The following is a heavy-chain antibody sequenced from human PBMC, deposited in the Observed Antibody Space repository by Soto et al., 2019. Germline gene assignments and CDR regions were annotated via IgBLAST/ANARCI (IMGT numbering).Heavy chain of an antibody. D-gene: IGHD2-21*02. J-gene: IGHJ4*02. CDR1: GFTFSSYG. V-gene: IGHV3-23*01. CDR3: ARIGPYCGGDCYPDFDF. Sequence: GGSLRLSCAGSGFTFSSYGMTWVRQAPGKGLEWVSTVSGSGGGTYYADSVKGRFTISRVNSKNTMYLQMSNLRAEDTAVYFCARIGPYCGGDCYPDFDFWGLGTPVTVSS. CDR2: VSGSGGGT.